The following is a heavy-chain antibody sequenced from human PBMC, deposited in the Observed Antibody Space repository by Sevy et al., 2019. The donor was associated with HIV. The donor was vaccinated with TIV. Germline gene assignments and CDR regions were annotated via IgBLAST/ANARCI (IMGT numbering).Heavy chain of an antibody. CDR2: ISSSSSYI. CDR1: GFTFRSYS. D-gene: IGHD3-16*01. CDR3: ARDNFVSLVHQYYYGMDV. J-gene: IGHJ6*02. Sequence: GGSLRLSCVASGFTFRSYSMNWVRQAPGKGLEWVSSISSSSSYIYYGESVKGRFTISRDNARNSLYLQMNSLRAEDTALYYCARDNFVSLVHQYYYGMDVWGQGTTVTVSS. V-gene: IGHV3-21*01.